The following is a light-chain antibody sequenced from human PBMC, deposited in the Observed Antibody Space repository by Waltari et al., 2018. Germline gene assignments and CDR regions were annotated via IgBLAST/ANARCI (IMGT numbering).Light chain of an antibody. Sequence: QSALTQPASVSGSPGQSITISCTGTSSDVGGYNYASWYQQHPGKAPKLMIYEVSNRPSGVSNRFSGSKSGNTAYLTISGLQAEDEADYYCSSYTSSSTLVFGGGTKLTVL. CDR3: SSYTSSSTLV. J-gene: IGLJ3*02. CDR1: SSDVGGYNY. V-gene: IGLV2-14*01. CDR2: EVS.